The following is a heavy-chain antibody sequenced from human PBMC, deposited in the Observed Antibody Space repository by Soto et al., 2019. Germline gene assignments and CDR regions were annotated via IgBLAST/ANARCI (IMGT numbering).Heavy chain of an antibody. D-gene: IGHD1-26*01. J-gene: IGHJ4*02. V-gene: IGHV3-15*07. CDR3: TTGRDDLLY. CDR2: IKSKTDGGTT. CDR1: GFTFDKVW. Sequence: EVQLVESGGGLVKPGGSLRLSCAVSGFTFDKVWMNWVRQAPGKGLEWVGRIKSKTDGGTTDYAAPVKGRFTISRDDSKNMLYLQMNRLKPEATGMYFCTTGRDDLLYWGQGTLVTVSS.